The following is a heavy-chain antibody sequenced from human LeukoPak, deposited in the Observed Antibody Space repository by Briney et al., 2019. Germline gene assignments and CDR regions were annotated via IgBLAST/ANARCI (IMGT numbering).Heavy chain of an antibody. D-gene: IGHD3-3*01. CDR1: GGSISSSSSY. Sequence: SETLSLTCSVSGGSISSSSSYWGWIRQPPGKGLERIGSIYYSGSSFDNPALKSRVTISVDTSKNQFSLKLSSVTAADTAEYYCARRYDFWSGYPPPLDYWGQGTLVTVSS. CDR3: ARRYDFWSGYPPPLDY. J-gene: IGHJ4*02. V-gene: IGHV4-39*01. CDR2: IYYSGSS.